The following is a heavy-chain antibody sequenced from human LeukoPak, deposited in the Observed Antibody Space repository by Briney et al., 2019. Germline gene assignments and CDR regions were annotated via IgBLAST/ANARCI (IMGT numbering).Heavy chain of an antibody. D-gene: IGHD2/OR15-2a*01. J-gene: IGHJ6*02. Sequence: SETLSLSCAVYGGSFSGYYWSWIRQPPGKGLEWIGEINHSGSTNYNPSLKSRVTISVDTSKNQFSLILSSVTAADTAVYYCARDKNIYSVDVWGLGTTITVSS. V-gene: IGHV4-34*01. CDR2: INHSGST. CDR1: GGSFSGYY. CDR3: ARDKNIYSVDV.